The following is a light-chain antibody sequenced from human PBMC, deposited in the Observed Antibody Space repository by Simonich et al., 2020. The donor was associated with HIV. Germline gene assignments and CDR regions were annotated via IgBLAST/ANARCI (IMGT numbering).Light chain of an antibody. J-gene: IGLJ3*02. CDR2: DVR. Sequence: QSALTQPASVSGSPGQSITLSCTGTSSDVGGYNYVSWYQQHPGKAPKLMIYDVRNRPSGVANRFSGSKSGNTASLTISGLQAEDEADYYCSSYTSSSTLGVFGGGTKLTVL. V-gene: IGLV2-14*03. CDR3: SSYTSSSTLGV. CDR1: SSDVGGYNY.